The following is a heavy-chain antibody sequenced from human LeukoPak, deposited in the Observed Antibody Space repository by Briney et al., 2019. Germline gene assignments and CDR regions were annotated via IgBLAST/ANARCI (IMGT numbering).Heavy chain of an antibody. CDR1: GFTFSSYW. CDR3: ASAFSSSSGRWFDP. D-gene: IGHD6-6*01. J-gene: IGHJ5*02. CDR2: INSDGSST. V-gene: IGHV3-74*01. Sequence: GGSLRLSCAASGFTFSSYWMHWVRQAPGKGLVWVSRINSDGSSTSYADSVKGRFTISRDNAKNTLYLQMNSLRAEDTAVYYCASAFSSSSGRWFDPWGQGTQVTVSS.